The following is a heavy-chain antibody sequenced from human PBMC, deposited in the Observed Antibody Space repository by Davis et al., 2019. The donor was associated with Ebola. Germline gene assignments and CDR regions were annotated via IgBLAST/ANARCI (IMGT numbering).Heavy chain of an antibody. V-gene: IGHV3-30*18. D-gene: IGHD3-16*01. CDR1: GFTFSTYG. CDR2: ISNDGSNK. J-gene: IGHJ4*02. Sequence: PGGSLRLSCAAPGFTFSTYGMHWVRQAPGKGLEWVALISNDGSNKYYSDSVKGRFTISRDNSKNTLYLQMNSLRAEDTAVYYCAKDSHTYDYVWGSYFDNWGQGTLVTVSS. CDR3: AKDSHTYDYVWGSYFDN.